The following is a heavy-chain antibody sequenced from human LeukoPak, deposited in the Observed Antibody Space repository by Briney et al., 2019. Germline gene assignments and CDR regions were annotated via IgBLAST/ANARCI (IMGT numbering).Heavy chain of an antibody. CDR3: ATAAFPFNYYDSSGITHGGY. Sequence: ASVKVSCKVSGYTLTELSMHWVRQAPGKGLEWMGGFDPEDGETIYAQKFQGRVTMTEDTSTDTAYMELSSLRSEDTAVYYCATAAFPFNYYDSSGITHGGYWGQGTLVTVSS. CDR1: GYTLTELS. J-gene: IGHJ4*02. D-gene: IGHD3-22*01. V-gene: IGHV1-24*01. CDR2: FDPEDGET.